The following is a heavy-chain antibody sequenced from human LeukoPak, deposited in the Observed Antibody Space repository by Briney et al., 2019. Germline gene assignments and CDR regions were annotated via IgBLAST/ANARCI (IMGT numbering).Heavy chain of an antibody. J-gene: IGHJ4*02. CDR2: INHSGST. CDR1: GGSFSGYY. CDR3: ARGVVVTTGITGAFRTPFDY. Sequence: PSETLSLTCAVYGGSFSGYYWSWIRQPPGKGLEWIGEINHSGSTNYNPSLKSRVTISVDTPKNQFSLKLSSVTAADTAVYYCARGVVVTTGITGAFRTPFDYWGQGTLVTVSS. V-gene: IGHV4-34*01. D-gene: IGHD2-2*01.